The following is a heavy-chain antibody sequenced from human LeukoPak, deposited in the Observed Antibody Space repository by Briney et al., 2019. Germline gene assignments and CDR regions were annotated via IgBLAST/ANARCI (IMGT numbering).Heavy chain of an antibody. J-gene: IGHJ5*02. CDR1: GGSISSYY. CDR3: AGSIFGDPWFDP. Sequence: NPSETLSLTCTVSGGSISSYYWSWIRQPPGKGLEWIGYIYYSGSTNYNPSLKSRVTISVDTSKNQFSLKLGSVTAADTAVYYCAGSIFGDPWFDPWGQGTLVTVSS. D-gene: IGHD3-9*01. V-gene: IGHV4-59*01. CDR2: IYYSGST.